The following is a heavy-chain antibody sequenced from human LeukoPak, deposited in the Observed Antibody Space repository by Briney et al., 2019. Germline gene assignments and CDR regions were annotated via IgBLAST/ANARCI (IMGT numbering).Heavy chain of an antibody. J-gene: IGHJ3*02. D-gene: IGHD1-1*01. CDR1: GFTFNTYG. CDR2: ISYDGTKK. Sequence: PGGSLRLSCAASGFTFNTYGMHWVRQSPGKGLEWVAVISYDGTKKYYADSVKGRFTISRDNSKNTVYLQMNSLRTEDTAVFYCVKDLDSTRAFHIWGQGTMVTVSS. V-gene: IGHV3-30*18. CDR3: VKDLDSTRAFHI.